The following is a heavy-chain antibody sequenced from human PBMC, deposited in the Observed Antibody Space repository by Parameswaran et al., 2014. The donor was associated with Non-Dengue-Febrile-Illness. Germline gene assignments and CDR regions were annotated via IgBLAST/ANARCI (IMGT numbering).Heavy chain of an antibody. CDR2: IIPILGIA. V-gene: IGHV1-69*04. Sequence: WVRQAPGQGLEWMGRIIPILGIANYAQKFQGRVTITADKSTSTAYMELSSLRSEDTAVYYCARDPLRAARGYNWFDPWGQGTLVTVSS. J-gene: IGHJ5*02. D-gene: IGHD6-6*01. CDR3: ARDPLRAARGYNWFDP.